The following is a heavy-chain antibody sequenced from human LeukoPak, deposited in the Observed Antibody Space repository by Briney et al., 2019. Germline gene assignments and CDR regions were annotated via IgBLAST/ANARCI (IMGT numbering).Heavy chain of an antibody. CDR2: ITASGTAM. D-gene: IGHD1-26*01. CDR3: ASSGSYRFDY. J-gene: IGHJ4*02. CDR1: GFTFSSYS. Sequence: GGSLRLSCAASGFTFSSYSMNWVRQAPGKGLEWVSYITASGTAMFYADSVKGRFTISRDNAKNSLYLQMNSLRDEDTAVYYCASSGSYRFDYWGQGTLVTVSS. V-gene: IGHV3-48*02.